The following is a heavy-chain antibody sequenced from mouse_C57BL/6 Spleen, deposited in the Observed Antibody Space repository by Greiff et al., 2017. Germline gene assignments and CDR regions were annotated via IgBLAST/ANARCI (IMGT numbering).Heavy chain of an antibody. CDR1: GFTFSDYY. CDR2: INYDGSST. J-gene: IGHJ2*01. CDR3: ARAVWYYFDY. Sequence: EVQLVESEGGLVQPGSSMKLSCTASGFTFSDYYMAWVRQVPEKGLEWVANINYDGSSTYYLDSLKSRFIISRDNAKNILYLQMSSLKSEDTATYYCARAVWYYFDYWGQGTTLTVSS. D-gene: IGHD2-10*02. V-gene: IGHV5-16*01.